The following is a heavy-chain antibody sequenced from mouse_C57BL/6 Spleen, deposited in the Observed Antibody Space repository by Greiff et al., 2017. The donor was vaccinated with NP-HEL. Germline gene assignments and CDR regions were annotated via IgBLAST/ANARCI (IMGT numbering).Heavy chain of an antibody. CDR3: ARAYYGNYLYYFDY. J-gene: IGHJ2*01. D-gene: IGHD2-10*01. V-gene: IGHV5-16*01. CDR1: GFTFSDYY. CDR2: INYDGSST. Sequence: EVQRVESEGGLVQPGSSMKLSCTASGFTFSDYYMAWVRQVPEKGLEWVANINYDGSSTYYLDSLKSRFIISRDNAKNILYLQMSSLKSEDTATYYCARAYYGNYLYYFDYWGQGTTLTVSS.